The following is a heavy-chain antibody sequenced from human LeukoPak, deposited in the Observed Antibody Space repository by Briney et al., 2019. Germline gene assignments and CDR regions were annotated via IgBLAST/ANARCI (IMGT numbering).Heavy chain of an antibody. J-gene: IGHJ6*02. Sequence: GGSLRLSCAASGFTFSSYGMHWVRQARGKGLEWVAVIWSDGSSKHYADSVKGRFTISRDNSKNTLYLQMSSLRAEDTALYYCARGQPPSYYDMDVWGQGTTVTVSS. V-gene: IGHV3-33*01. D-gene: IGHD6-13*01. CDR1: GFTFSSYG. CDR3: ARGQPPSYYDMDV. CDR2: IWSDGSSK.